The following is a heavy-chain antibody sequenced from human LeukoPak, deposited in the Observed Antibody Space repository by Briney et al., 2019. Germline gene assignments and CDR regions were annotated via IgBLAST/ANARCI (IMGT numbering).Heavy chain of an antibody. J-gene: IGHJ4*02. CDR3: ARVEVVPAASGSWYSGDY. CDR1: GGSISSYY. V-gene: IGHV4-59*08. CDR2: FYYSGST. Sequence: SETLSLTCTVSGGSISSYYWSWIRQPPGKGLEWIGYFYYSGSTNYNPSLKSRVTISVDTSKNQFSLKLSSVTAADTAVYYCARVEVVPAASGSWYSGDYWGQGTLVTVSS. D-gene: IGHD2-2*01.